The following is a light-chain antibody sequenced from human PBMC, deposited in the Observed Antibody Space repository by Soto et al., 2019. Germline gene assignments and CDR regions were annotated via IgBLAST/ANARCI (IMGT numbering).Light chain of an antibody. CDR1: SSNIGTNG. CDR2: YDD. J-gene: IGLJ3*02. CDR3: AAWDDSLNGWV. V-gene: IGLV1-36*01. Sequence: QSVLTQPPSASDAPRQRVTISCSGSSSNIGTNGVNWYQQLPGKAPKLLIYYDDLLPSGVSDRFSGSKSGTSASLAISGLQFEDEADYHCAAWDDSLNGWVFGGGTKLTVL.